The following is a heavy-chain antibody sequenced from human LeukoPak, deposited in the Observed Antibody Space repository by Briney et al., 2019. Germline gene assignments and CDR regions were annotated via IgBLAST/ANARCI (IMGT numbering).Heavy chain of an antibody. CDR2: IKQDGSEK. Sequence: PGGSLRLSCAAPGFTFSNYAMHWVRRAPIKGLEWVANIKQDGSEKYYVDSVKGRFTISRDNAKNSLYLQMNSLRAEDTAVYYCARDTQDSSGYYYTYYYYYMDVWGKGTTVTVSS. V-gene: IGHV3-7*01. CDR1: GFTFSNYA. CDR3: ARDTQDSSGYYYTYYYYYMDV. J-gene: IGHJ6*03. D-gene: IGHD3-22*01.